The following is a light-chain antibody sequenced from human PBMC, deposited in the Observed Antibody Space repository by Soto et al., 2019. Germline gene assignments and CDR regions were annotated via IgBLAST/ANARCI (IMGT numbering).Light chain of an antibody. CDR2: EVS. Sequence: QSALTQPASVSGSPGQSTTISCTGTSSDVGYYNYVSWYQHHPGKAPKLIIYEVSNRPSGVSNRFSGSKSGNTASLIISGLQAEDEADYYCSSYTTSSTQVFGGGTQLTVL. CDR1: SSDVGYYNY. J-gene: IGLJ3*02. V-gene: IGLV2-14*01. CDR3: SSYTTSSTQV.